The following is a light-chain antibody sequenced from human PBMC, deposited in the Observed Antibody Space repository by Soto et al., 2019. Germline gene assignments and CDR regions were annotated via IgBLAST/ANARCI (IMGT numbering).Light chain of an antibody. CDR1: QSISSNS. CDR2: GAS. Sequence: EIVLTQSTGTLSLSPGERATLSCTASQSISSNSLAWYQQKPGQAPRLLIFGASGRATGIPDRFSGSGSGTHFTLSISRLEPEDFAVYYCQQYGTSPLTFGPGTKVEIK. V-gene: IGKV3-20*01. J-gene: IGKJ3*01. CDR3: QQYGTSPLT.